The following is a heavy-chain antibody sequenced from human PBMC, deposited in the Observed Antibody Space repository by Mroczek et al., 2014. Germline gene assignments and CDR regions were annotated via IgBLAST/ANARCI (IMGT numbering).Heavy chain of an antibody. CDR1: GGSISSGGYY. J-gene: IGHJ3*02. D-gene: IGHD4-17*01. CDR3: ARAQDYGDYLGXLAFDI. Sequence: VQLLESGPGLVKPSQTLSLTCTVSGGSISSGGYYWSWIRQHPGKGLEWIGYIYYSGSTYYNPSLKSRVTISVDTSKNQFSLKLSSVTAADTAVYYCARAQDYGDYLGXLAFDIVGQGTSGHRLF. V-gene: IGHV4-31*03. CDR2: IYYSGST.